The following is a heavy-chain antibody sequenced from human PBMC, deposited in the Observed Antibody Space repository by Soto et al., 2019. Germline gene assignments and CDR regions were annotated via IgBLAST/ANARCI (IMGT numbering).Heavy chain of an antibody. CDR2: IKSKTSDGTT. Sequence: EVQLVESGGGLVKPGGSLRLSCAVSGFTISDAWMNWVRQAPGKGLEWVGRIKSKTSDGTTDYAAPVKGRFTISRDVSKRMLDLQMLDMKTEDTAVNYCVTDRADEGYWGQGTLVSVS. CDR3: VTDRADEGY. J-gene: IGHJ4*02. V-gene: IGHV3-15*07. CDR1: GFTISDAW.